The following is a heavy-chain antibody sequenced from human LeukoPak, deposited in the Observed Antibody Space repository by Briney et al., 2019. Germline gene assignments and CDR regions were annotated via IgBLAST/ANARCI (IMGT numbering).Heavy chain of an antibody. J-gene: IGHJ4*02. CDR3: ARQVGRGAYDAWYFDH. Sequence: SETLSLTCAVSGGSISSYYWSWIRQPPGKGLEWIGYMLYRGSTNYNPSLKSRVTISIGASKSQFSLKLTSVTGADTALYYCARQVGRGAYDAWYFDHWGPGTLVTVSS. V-gene: IGHV4-59*08. CDR2: MLYRGST. D-gene: IGHD5-12*01. CDR1: GGSISSYY.